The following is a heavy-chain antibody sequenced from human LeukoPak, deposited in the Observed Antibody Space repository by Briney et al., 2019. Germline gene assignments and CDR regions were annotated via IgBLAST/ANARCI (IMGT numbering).Heavy chain of an antibody. CDR2: IYSDGSST. Sequence: GGSLRLSCAASGFTFSSFWMHWVRQAPGKGLVWVSRIYSDGSSTSYADSVKGRFTISRDNAKNTLYLQMNSLRGEDTAVYHCYGGNAEHWGQGTLVTVSS. CDR3: YGGNAEH. V-gene: IGHV3-74*01. D-gene: IGHD4-23*01. CDR1: GFTFSSFW. J-gene: IGHJ1*01.